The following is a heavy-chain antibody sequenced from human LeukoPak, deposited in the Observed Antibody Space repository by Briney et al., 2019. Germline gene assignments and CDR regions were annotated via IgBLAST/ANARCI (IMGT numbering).Heavy chain of an antibody. CDR1: GFSPRTRGGG. Sequence: SGPTESHLTPTLTLTFTFPGFSPRTRGGGGGWIRQPSEKALVWLALSNWDDGKRYSPSLKSRLTITRDTSKNQVVLTMSIMVPVDTATYSAAPGPPWFDPWGQGTLVTVSS. J-gene: IGHJ5*02. CDR2: SNWDDGK. CDR3: APGPPWFDP. V-gene: IGHV2-5*02.